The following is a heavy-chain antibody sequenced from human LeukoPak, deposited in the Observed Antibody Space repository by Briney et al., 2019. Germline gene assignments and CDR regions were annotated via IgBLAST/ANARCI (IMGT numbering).Heavy chain of an antibody. CDR1: GFTFSSYG. V-gene: IGHV3-30*02. CDR3: AKDTGPSLWFGELRGDY. Sequence: AGGSLRLSCAASGFTFSSYGMHWVRQAPGKGLEWVAFIRYDGSNKYYADSVKGRFTISRDNSKNTLYLQMNSLRAEDTAVYYCAKDTGPSLWFGELRGDYWGQGTLVTVSS. J-gene: IGHJ4*02. D-gene: IGHD3-10*01. CDR2: IRYDGSNK.